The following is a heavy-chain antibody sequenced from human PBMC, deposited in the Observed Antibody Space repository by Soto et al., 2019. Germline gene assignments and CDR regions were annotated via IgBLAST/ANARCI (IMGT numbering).Heavy chain of an antibody. J-gene: IGHJ5*02. V-gene: IGHV1-8*01. Sequence: ASVKVSCKSSGYTFTNYDITWVRQAAGQGLEWVGWVNPNSGYTAYAQKFVGRVTMTRNTPLRTAYMELSSLTSGDTAVFYCARHRARNWFDPWGQGTLVTVSS. CDR3: ARHRARNWFDP. D-gene: IGHD6-6*01. CDR1: GYTFTNYD. CDR2: VNPNSGYT.